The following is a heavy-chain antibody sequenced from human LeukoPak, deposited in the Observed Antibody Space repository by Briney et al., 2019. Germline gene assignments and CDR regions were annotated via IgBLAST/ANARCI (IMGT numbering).Heavy chain of an antibody. Sequence: SETLSLTCTVSGYSISSGYYWGWIRQPPGKGLEWIGSIYHSGSTYYNPSLKSRVTISVDTSKNQFSLKLSSVTAADTAVYYCARCGYSYGYPYYMDVWGKGTTVTVSS. D-gene: IGHD5-18*01. V-gene: IGHV4-38-2*02. CDR2: IYHSGST. CDR3: ARCGYSYGYPYYMDV. J-gene: IGHJ6*03. CDR1: GYSISSGYY.